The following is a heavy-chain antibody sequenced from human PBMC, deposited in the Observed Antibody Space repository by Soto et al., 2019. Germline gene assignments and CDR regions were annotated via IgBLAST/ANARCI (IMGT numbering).Heavy chain of an antibody. D-gene: IGHD4-4*01. J-gene: IGHJ3*01. Sequence: GSLRLSCAASGFIFSDYAMSWVCQAPGKGLEWVSSLGGPGDDTYYADYVKGRFTISRDNSKNTMSLQMDSLRAEDTAIYYCAKDRMSRNSVWDPFDVWGQGTMVTVSS. CDR1: GFIFSDYA. CDR3: AKDRMSRNSVWDPFDV. CDR2: LGGPGDDT. V-gene: IGHV3-23*01.